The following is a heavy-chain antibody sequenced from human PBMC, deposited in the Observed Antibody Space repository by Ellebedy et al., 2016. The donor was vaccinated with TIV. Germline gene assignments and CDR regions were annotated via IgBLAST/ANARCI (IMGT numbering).Heavy chain of an antibody. J-gene: IGHJ4*02. V-gene: IGHV3-7*01. CDR1: GFTFSSYW. Sequence: GGSLRLXCAASGFTFSSYWMSWVRQPPGKGLEWVAQINHDGSEKNYVDSVKGRFTIARDSAKNSLYLQMNSLRAEDTAVYYCARDLLHNWDEAPLFDYWGQGTLVTVSS. CDR3: ARDLLHNWDEAPLFDY. D-gene: IGHD1-20*01. CDR2: INHDGSEK.